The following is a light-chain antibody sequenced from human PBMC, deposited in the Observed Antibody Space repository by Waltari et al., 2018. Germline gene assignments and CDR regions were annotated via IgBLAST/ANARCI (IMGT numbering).Light chain of an antibody. CDR2: VESSGTY. Sequence: QPVLTQSSSASASLGSSVKLTCTLSSGHYNYIIAWHQQQPGKAPRYLMKVESSGTYNKGNGVSVLFAGSSSGADYSLTISNLQSGDEAHYYCETWDSNSRVFGGGTKLTVL. CDR3: ETWDSNSRV. J-gene: IGLJ3*02. CDR1: SGHYNYI. V-gene: IGLV4-60*03.